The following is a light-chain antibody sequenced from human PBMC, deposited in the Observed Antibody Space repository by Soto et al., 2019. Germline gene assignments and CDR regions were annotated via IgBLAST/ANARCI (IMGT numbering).Light chain of an antibody. CDR3: ASWDDRLKGYV. V-gene: IGLV1-44*01. CDR1: RSNIGSSS. J-gene: IGLJ1*01. CDR2: IND. Sequence: QSVLTQPPSVSGTPGQRVIISCSGSRSNIGSSSVNWYQQLPGTAPKLLIYINDQRPSGVPDRFSGSTSGTSVSLAISGLQSEDEADYYCASWDDRLKGYVFGTGTKLTVL.